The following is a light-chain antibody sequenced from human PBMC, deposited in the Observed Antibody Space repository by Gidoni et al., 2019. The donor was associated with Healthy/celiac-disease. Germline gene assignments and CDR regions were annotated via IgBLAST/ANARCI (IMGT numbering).Light chain of an antibody. CDR3: QAWASSTVG. CDR2: QDS. Sequence: SYELTQPPSVSVSPGQTASITYSGDTLGDKYACWYQQYPGQSPGLVIYQDSKRPSGSPERFSGSNSGNTATLTRSGIQAMDEADDYCQAWASSTVGFGGGTKLTVL. CDR1: TLGDKY. V-gene: IGLV3-1*01. J-gene: IGLJ2*01.